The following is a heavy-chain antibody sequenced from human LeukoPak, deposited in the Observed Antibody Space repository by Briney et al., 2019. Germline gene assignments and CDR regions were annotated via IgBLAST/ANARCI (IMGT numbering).Heavy chain of an antibody. CDR2: ISAHNGNT. D-gene: IGHD3-3*01. Sequence: GASVKVSCKASGYTFTRYGISWVRQVPGQGLEWMGWISAHNGNTNYAQKVQGRVTMTTDTSTSTAYMELRSLRSDDTAVYYCARNLNYDFWCGYYKYYWFDPWGQGTLVTVSS. J-gene: IGHJ5*02. V-gene: IGHV1-18*01. CDR3: ARNLNYDFWCGYYKYYWFDP. CDR1: GYTFTRYG.